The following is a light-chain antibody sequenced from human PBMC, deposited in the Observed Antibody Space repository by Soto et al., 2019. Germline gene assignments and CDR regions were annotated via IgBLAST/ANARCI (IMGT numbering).Light chain of an antibody. J-gene: IGLJ1*01. Sequence: QSVLTQPASVSGSPGQSITISCTGTSXDVGSYNLVSWYQQHPGKAPKLMIYEGSKRPSGVSNRFSGSKSGNTASLTISGLQAEDEADYYCCSYAGSSPLGLYVFRTRTKVTVL. CDR2: EGS. V-gene: IGLV2-23*01. CDR1: SXDVGSYNL. CDR3: CSYAGSSPLGLYV.